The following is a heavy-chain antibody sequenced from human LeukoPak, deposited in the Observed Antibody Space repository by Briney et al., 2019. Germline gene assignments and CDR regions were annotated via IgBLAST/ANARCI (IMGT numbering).Heavy chain of an antibody. CDR3: ARLAPGNYDILTGDPKVVFDY. Sequence: KPSETLSLTRTVSGGSISSFFWSWIRQPPGKGLEWIGYVHSSGSTKYNPSLKSRLIISVDMSKNQFSLKLRSVSVADTAVYYCARLAPGNYDILTGDPKVVFDYWGQGALVTVSS. J-gene: IGHJ4*02. D-gene: IGHD3-9*01. V-gene: IGHV4-59*01. CDR2: VHSSGST. CDR1: GGSISSFF.